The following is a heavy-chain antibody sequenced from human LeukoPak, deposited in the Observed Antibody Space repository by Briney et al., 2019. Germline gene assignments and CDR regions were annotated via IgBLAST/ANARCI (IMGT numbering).Heavy chain of an antibody. D-gene: IGHD3-10*01. V-gene: IGHV1-46*01. CDR1: GYTFINYF. J-gene: IGHJ4*02. Sequence: ASVKVSCKASGYTFINYFMHWVRQAPGQGLEWMGLINPRDGTTIYAQKFEGRVTMTSDTSTSTVYMDLSSLRSEDTAVYYCARDQNYYTSGSLFDYWGQGTLVTVSS. CDR3: ARDQNYYTSGSLFDY. CDR2: INPRDGTT.